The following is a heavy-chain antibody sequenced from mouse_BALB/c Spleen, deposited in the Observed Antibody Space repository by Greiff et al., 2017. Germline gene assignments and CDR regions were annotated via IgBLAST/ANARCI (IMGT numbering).Heavy chain of an antibody. CDR3: ASNYGSDWYFDV. V-gene: IGHV14-3*02. CDR2: IDPANGNT. CDR1: GFNIKDTY. Sequence: VQLQQSGAELVKPGASVKLSCTASGFNIKDTYMHWVKQRPEQGLEWIGRIDPANGNTKYDPKFQGTATITADTYSNTAYLQLSSLTSEDTAVYYCASNYGSDWYFDVWGAGTTVTVSS. D-gene: IGHD1-1*01. J-gene: IGHJ1*01.